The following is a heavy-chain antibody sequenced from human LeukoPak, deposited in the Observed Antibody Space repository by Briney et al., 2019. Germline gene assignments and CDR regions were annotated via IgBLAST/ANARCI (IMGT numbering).Heavy chain of an antibody. CDR2: IYYSGST. D-gene: IGHD6-19*01. J-gene: IGHJ4*02. Sequence: TSETLSLTCTVSGGSISSSSYYWGWIRQPPGKGLEWIGSIYYSGSTYYNPSLKSRVTISVDTSKNQFSLKLSSVTAADTAVYYCARYKPYRAVAGSYFDYWGQGTLVTVSS. V-gene: IGHV4-39*01. CDR3: ARYKPYRAVAGSYFDY. CDR1: GGSISSSSYY.